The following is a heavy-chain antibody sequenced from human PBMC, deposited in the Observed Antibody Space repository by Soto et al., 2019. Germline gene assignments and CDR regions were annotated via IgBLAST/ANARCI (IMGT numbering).Heavy chain of an antibody. CDR2: IYYSGST. J-gene: IGHJ5*02. V-gene: IGHV4-59*01. Sequence: SETLSLTCTVSSGPISNYYWSWMRQSPGKRLEWIGYIYYSGSTNYNPFLESRVTISVDTSKNQFSLKLSSVTAADTAVYYCARAIVGANAGWFDPWGQGTLVTVSS. CDR1: SGPISNYY. D-gene: IGHD1-26*01. CDR3: ARAIVGANAGWFDP.